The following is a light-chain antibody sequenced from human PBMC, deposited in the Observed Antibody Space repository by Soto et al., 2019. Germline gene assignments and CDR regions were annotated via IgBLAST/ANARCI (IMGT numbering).Light chain of an antibody. CDR2: DAS. CDR3: QQFNSYLIT. CDR1: QNIENN. Sequence: DIKITQSPSTLSASVGDRVTITRRASQNIENNMAWFQQKPGKAPSLIIYDASTWERGVSSRFSGSGSGTEFTLIISNLQPDDFATYYCQQFNSYLITFGQGTRLEIK. J-gene: IGKJ5*01. V-gene: IGKV1-5*01.